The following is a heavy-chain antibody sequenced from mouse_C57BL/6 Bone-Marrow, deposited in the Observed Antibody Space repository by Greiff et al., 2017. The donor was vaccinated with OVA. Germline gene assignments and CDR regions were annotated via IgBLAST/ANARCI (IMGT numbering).Heavy chain of an antibody. CDR2: IWSGGST. CDR3: ARKGITTVVARGGDWYFDV. CDR1: GFSLTSYG. J-gene: IGHJ1*03. Sequence: VQGVESGPGLVQPSQSLSITCTVSGFSLTSYGVHWVRQSPGKGLEWLGVIWSGGSTDYNAAFISRLSISKDNSKSQVFFKMNSLQADDTAIYYCARKGITTVVARGGDWYFDVWGTGTTVTVSS. D-gene: IGHD1-1*01. V-gene: IGHV2-2*01.